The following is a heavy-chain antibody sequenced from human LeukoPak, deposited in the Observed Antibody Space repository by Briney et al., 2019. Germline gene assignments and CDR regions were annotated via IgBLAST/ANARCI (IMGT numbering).Heavy chain of an antibody. D-gene: IGHD6-13*01. CDR1: GFTFSGYA. V-gene: IGHV3-23*01. J-gene: IGHJ2*01. Sequence: GGSLRLSCAASGFTFSGYAMNWVRQAPGKGLEWVSAISGSGGSTYYADSVKGRFTISRDNSKNTLYLQMNSLRAEDTAIYYCAKSEGNWYFDLWGRGTLVTVSS. CDR3: AKSEGNWYFDL. CDR2: ISGSGGST.